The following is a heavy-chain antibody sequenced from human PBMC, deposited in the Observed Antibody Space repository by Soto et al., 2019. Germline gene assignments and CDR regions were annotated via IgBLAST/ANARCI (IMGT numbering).Heavy chain of an antibody. J-gene: IGHJ4*02. CDR3: ARGHDPIVNYYFDY. CDR1: GGSISSGGYY. V-gene: IGHV4-31*03. Sequence: TLSLTCTVSGGSISSGGYYWSWIRQHPGKGLEWIGYIYYSGSTYYNPSLKSRVTISVDTSKNQFSLKLSSVTAADTAVYYCARGHDPIVNYYFDYWGQGTLVPSPQ. D-gene: IGHD1-20*01. CDR2: IYYSGST.